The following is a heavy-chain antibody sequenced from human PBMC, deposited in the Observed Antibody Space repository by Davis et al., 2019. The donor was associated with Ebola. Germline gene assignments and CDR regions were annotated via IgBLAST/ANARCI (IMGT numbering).Heavy chain of an antibody. CDR1: GGSFSGYY. V-gene: IGHV4-34*01. D-gene: IGHD5-18*01. CDR3: ARTSGYSYGYDY. Sequence: SETLSLTCAVYGGSFSGYYWRWIRQPPGKGLEWIGEINHSGSTNYNPSLKSRVTISVDTSKNQFSLKLSSVTAADTAVYYCARTSGYSYGYDYWGQGTLVTVSS. CDR2: INHSGST. J-gene: IGHJ4*02.